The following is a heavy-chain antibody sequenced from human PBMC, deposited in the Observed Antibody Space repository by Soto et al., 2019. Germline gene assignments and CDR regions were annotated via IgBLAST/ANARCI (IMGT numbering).Heavy chain of an antibody. V-gene: IGHV4-59*08. D-gene: IGHD1-26*01. CDR3: ARRWGRTFDX. J-gene: IGHJ4*02. CDR1: GGSISSYY. CDR2: IYYSGST. Sequence: SETLSLTCTVSGGSISSYYWSWIRQPPGKGLEWIGYIYYSGSTNYNPSLKSRVTISVDTSKNQFSLKLISVTAADTAVYYCARRWGRTFDXWGQGTLVTVSS.